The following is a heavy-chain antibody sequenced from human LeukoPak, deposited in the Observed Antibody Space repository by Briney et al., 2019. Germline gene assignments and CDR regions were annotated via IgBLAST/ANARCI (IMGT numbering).Heavy chain of an antibody. D-gene: IGHD2-15*01. Sequence: ASVKVSCKASGYTFTSYAMHWVRQAPGQRLEWMGWINAGNGNTKYSQKFQGRVTITRDTSASTAYMELSSLRSEDTAVYYCALYCSGGSCYSGEANDAFDIWGQGTMVTVSS. CDR3: ALYCSGGSCYSGEANDAFDI. CDR1: GYTFTSYA. V-gene: IGHV1-3*01. J-gene: IGHJ3*02. CDR2: INAGNGNT.